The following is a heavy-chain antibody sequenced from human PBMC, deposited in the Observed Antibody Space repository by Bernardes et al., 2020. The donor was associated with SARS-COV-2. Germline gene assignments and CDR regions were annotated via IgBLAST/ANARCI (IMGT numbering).Heavy chain of an antibody. J-gene: IGHJ6*02. CDR3: SKNAKYSSSSMEV. Sequence: GGSLRLSCVASGFTFSQNAMTWVRQVPGKGLEWVSAISALGGSTYYAESVKGRVTISRDNSRNTVYLEMSSLRADDTAVYYCSKNAKYSSSSMEVWGQGTTVTVS. CDR1: GFTFSQNA. CDR2: ISALGGST. D-gene: IGHD6-6*01. V-gene: IGHV3-23*01.